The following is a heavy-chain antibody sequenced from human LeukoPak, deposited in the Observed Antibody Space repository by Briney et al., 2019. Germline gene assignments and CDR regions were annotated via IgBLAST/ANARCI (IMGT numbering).Heavy chain of an antibody. CDR1: GGTFSSYA. V-gene: IGHV1-69*04. CDR3: ATLLRFLEWGMGYFQH. CDR2: IIPILGIA. Sequence: SVKVSCKASGGTFSSYAISWVRQAPGQGLEWMGRIIPILGIANYAQKFQGRVTITADKSTSTAYMELSSLRSEDTAVYYCATLLRFLEWGMGYFQHWGQGTLVTVSS. J-gene: IGHJ1*01. D-gene: IGHD3-3*01.